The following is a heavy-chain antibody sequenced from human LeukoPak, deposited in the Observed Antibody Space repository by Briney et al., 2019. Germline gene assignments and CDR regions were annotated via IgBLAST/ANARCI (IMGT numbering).Heavy chain of an antibody. D-gene: IGHD3-16*01. CDR1: GFTFNSYS. CDR3: ANIRGG. CDR2: IKQDGSEK. J-gene: IGHJ4*02. Sequence: GGSLRLSCAASGFTFNSYSMTWVRQAPGKGLEWVANIKQDGSEKLYVDSVKGRFAISRDNAKNSLYLQMNSLRVEDTAVYYCANIRGGWGQGTLVTVSS. V-gene: IGHV3-7*03.